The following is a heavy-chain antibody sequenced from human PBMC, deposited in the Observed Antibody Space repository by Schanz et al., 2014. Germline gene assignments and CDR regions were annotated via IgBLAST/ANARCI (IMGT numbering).Heavy chain of an antibody. CDR1: GFTFSNYA. CDR3: ARDGGRDGYNLAFDV. V-gene: IGHV3-23*04. J-gene: IGHJ3*01. CDR2: IRGSGGST. D-gene: IGHD5-12*01. Sequence: VQLVESGGGLAQPGGSLRLSCAASGFTFSNYAMNWVRQAPGKGLKWVSGIRGSGGSTYYADSVKGRFTISRDSSKNTLFLQMNSLRAEDTAVYFCARDGGRDGYNLAFDVWGQGTLVTVSS.